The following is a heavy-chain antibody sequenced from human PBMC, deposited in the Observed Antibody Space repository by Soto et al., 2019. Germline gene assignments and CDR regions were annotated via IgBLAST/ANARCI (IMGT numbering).Heavy chain of an antibody. V-gene: IGHV1-3*01. CDR2: INSGNGNT. Sequence: GVSGKGSRKAFGYRLTCYAMHWGRQAPGQRLEWTGWINSGNGNTKDSQKFQGRVTITRETCASTAYMELSSLRSQDPDVYHCAWSIAARQLDYWGQGTLVSVSS. CDR3: AWSIAARQLDY. D-gene: IGHD6-6*01. CDR1: GYRLTCYA. J-gene: IGHJ4*02.